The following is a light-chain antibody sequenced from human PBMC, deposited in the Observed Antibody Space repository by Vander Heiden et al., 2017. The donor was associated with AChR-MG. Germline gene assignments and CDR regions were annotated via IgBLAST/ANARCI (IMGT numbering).Light chain of an antibody. J-gene: IGKJ2*01. Sequence: DIQMTQSPSSLSASVGDRPTMTCRASQSVANFFHWYQQKPGQAPKLLIYAASSLQSGVSSRFSGSGSGTDFTLTINSLQPEDSATYYCQQSYTLPYTFGQGTKLDIK. CDR3: QQSYTLPYT. CDR2: AAS. V-gene: IGKV1-39*01. CDR1: QSVANF.